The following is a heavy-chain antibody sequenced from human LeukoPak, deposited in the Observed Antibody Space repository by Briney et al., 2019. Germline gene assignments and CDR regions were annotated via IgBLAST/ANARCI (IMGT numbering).Heavy chain of an antibody. V-gene: IGHV4-61*08. CDR2: IYYSGST. J-gene: IGHJ6*02. CDR1: GGSISSGGYY. Sequence: SENLSLTCTVSGGSISSGGYYWSWIRQHPGKGLEWIGYIYYSGSTNYNPSLKSRVTISVDTSKNQFSLKLSSVTAADTAVYYCARGDYGDYYYYYGMDVWGQGTTVTVSS. CDR3: ARGDYGDYYYYYGMDV. D-gene: IGHD4-17*01.